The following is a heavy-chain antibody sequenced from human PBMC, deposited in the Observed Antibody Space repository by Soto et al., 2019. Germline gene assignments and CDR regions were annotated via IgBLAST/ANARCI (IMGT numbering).Heavy chain of an antibody. J-gene: IGHJ4*02. Sequence: PSETLSLTCTVSGGSISNYYWSLIRQPQGKGLEWIGYIYYSGSTNYNPSLKSRVTISVDTSKNQFSLKLSSVTAADTAVYYCASFNYDFWSGYYPWSYWGQGTLVTVSS. CDR2: IYYSGST. D-gene: IGHD3-3*01. V-gene: IGHV4-59*08. CDR1: GGSISNYY. CDR3: ASFNYDFWSGYYPWSY.